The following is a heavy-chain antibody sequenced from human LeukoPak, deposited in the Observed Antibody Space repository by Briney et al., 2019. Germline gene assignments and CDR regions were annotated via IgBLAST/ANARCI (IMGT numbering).Heavy chain of an antibody. CDR2: IIPILGIA. CDR3: ARDWKYGYSSSWYYYYGMDV. J-gene: IGHJ6*02. CDR1: GGTFSSYA. V-gene: IGHV1-69*04. Sequence: ASVKVSCKASGGTFSSYAISWVRQAPGQGLEWMGRIIPILGIANYAQKFQGRVTITADKSTSTAYMELSSLRSEDTAVYYCARDWKYGYSSSWYYYYGMDVWGQGTTVTVSS. D-gene: IGHD6-13*01.